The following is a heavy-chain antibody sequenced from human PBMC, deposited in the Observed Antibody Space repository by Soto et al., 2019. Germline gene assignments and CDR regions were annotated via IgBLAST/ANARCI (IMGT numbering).Heavy chain of an antibody. D-gene: IGHD3-10*01. CDR2: ISAYNGNT. J-gene: IGHJ3*02. V-gene: IGHV1-18*01. Sequence: ASVKVACNASGCTFTSYGIICVRQSPGRGLEWMGWISAYNGNTNYAQKLQGRVTMTTDTSTSTAYMELRSLRSDDTAVYYCARDSYGSGSYYRDDAFDIWGQGTMVTVSS. CDR1: GCTFTSYG. CDR3: ARDSYGSGSYYRDDAFDI.